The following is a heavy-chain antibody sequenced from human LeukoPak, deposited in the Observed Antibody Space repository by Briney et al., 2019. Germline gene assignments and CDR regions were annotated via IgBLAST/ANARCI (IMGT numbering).Heavy chain of an antibody. CDR3: AKEYDFWSGYVDY. J-gene: IGHJ4*02. V-gene: IGHV3-23*01. Sequence: GGSLRLSCAASGFTFSSYAMSWVRQAPGKGPEWVSAISGSGGSTYYADSVKGRFTISRGNSKNTLYLQMDSLRAEDTAVYYCAKEYDFWSGYVDYWGQGTLVTVSS. CDR2: ISGSGGST. CDR1: GFTFSSYA. D-gene: IGHD3-3*01.